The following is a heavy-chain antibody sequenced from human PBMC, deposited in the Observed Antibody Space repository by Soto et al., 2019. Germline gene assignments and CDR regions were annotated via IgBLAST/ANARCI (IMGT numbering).Heavy chain of an antibody. J-gene: IGHJ6*02. CDR2: IIPIVGTG. V-gene: IGHV1-69*01. CDR3: ARDLRAAGRPGMDV. CDR1: GGSFSSYA. Sequence: QVQLVQSGAEVKKPGSSVKVSCKASGGSFSSYAISWVRQAPGQGLEWMGGIIPIVGTGNYAQNSQGRVTITADESTSTAYMELSSLRSEDTAMYYCARDLRAAGRPGMDVWGQGTTVTVSS. D-gene: IGHD6-13*01.